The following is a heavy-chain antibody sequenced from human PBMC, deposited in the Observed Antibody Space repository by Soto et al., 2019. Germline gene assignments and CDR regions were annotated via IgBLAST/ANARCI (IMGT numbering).Heavy chain of an antibody. J-gene: IGHJ4*02. V-gene: IGHV3-30-3*01. CDR3: ARAGDLLPQSRQYPFDY. CDR1: GYTFSSYA. D-gene: IGHD7-27*01. Sequence: QVQLVESGGGGVQPGRPLRLSWAASGYTFSSYAMHLVRQAPGKVLEWVAVISYDGSNKYYADSVKGRFTISRANSKNRLYRQMNSLRAEDTAVYYCARAGDLLPQSRQYPFDYWGQGTLVTVS. CDR2: ISYDGSNK.